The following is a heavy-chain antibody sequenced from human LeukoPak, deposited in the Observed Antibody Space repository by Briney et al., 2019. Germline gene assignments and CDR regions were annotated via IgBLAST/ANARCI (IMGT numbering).Heavy chain of an antibody. Sequence: PGGPLRLSCAASGFTFSSYSMNWVRQAPGKGLEWVSSISSSSSYIYYADSVKGRFTISRDNAKNSLYLQMNSLRAEDTAVYYCARDGYYGSGSYYYYYGMDVWGQGTTVTVSS. CDR2: ISSSSSYI. CDR3: ARDGYYGSGSYYYYYGMDV. V-gene: IGHV3-21*01. CDR1: GFTFSSYS. J-gene: IGHJ6*02. D-gene: IGHD3-10*01.